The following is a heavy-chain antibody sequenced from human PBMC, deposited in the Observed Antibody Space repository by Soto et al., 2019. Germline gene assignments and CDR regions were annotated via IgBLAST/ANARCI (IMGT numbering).Heavy chain of an antibody. CDR1: GFTFSSYA. D-gene: IGHD6-6*01. CDR2: MSSDGASK. V-gene: IGHV3-30*18. CDR3: AKVGTSSLRDWFDP. J-gene: IGHJ5*02. Sequence: GGSLRLSCAASGFTFSSYAMHWVRQTPGKGLEWVAVMSSDGASKYYADSVKGRLTISRDNSKYTLYLQMNSLRGDDSAVYYCAKVGTSSLRDWFDPWGQGTLVTVSS.